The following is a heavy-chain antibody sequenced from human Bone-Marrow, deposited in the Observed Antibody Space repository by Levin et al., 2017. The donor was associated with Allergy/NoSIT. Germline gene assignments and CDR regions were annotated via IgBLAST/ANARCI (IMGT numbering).Heavy chain of an antibody. CDR1: GYSFTSYG. CDR2: INVYNGNT. V-gene: IGHV1-18*01. Sequence: ASVKVSCKASGYSFTSYGVTWVRQAPGQGLEWMAWINVYNGNTNYAQQLQGRVTMTTDTSTSTAYMELRSLRSDDTAIYYCARVIGSGSGSYYDYWGQGSLVTVSS. CDR3: ARVIGSGSGSYYDY. D-gene: IGHD3-10*01. J-gene: IGHJ4*02.